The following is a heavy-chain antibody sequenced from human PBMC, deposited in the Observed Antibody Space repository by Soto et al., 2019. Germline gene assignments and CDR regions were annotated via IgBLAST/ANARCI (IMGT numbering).Heavy chain of an antibody. V-gene: IGHV3-30-3*01. CDR2: ISYDGSNK. J-gene: IGHJ4*02. CDR3: ARDLGYCSGGSCYSRPPGDY. Sequence: GGSLRLSCAASGFTFSSYAMHWVRQAPGKGLEWVAVISYDGSNKYYADSVKGRFTISRDNSKNTLYLQMNSLRAEDTAVYYCARDLGYCSGGSCYSRPPGDYWGQGTLVTVSS. D-gene: IGHD2-15*01. CDR1: GFTFSSYA.